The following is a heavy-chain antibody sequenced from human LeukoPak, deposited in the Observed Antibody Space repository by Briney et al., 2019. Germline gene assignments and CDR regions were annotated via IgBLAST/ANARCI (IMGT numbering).Heavy chain of an antibody. Sequence: GGSLRLSCAASGFTFSNYYMNWVRQAPGKGLEWVSYITSSSNTIYYADSVKGRFAISRDNAKNSLYLQMNSLRAEDTAVYYCMRDSTVGVDYWGQGTLVIVS. V-gene: IGHV3-48*01. D-gene: IGHD4-23*01. J-gene: IGHJ4*02. CDR3: MRDSTVGVDY. CDR2: ITSSSNTI. CDR1: GFTFSNYY.